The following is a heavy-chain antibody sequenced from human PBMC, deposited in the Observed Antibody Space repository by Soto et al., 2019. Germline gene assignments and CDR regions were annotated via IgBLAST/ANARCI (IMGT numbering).Heavy chain of an antibody. J-gene: IGHJ3*02. CDR2: IIPIFGTA. Sequence: GASVKVSCKASGGTFSSYAISWVRQAPGQGLEWMGGIIPIFGTANYAQKFQGRVTITADESTSTAYMELSSLRSEDTAVYYCARPLIEARPSAFDIWGQGTMVTVSS. D-gene: IGHD6-6*01. CDR3: ARPLIEARPSAFDI. V-gene: IGHV1-69*13. CDR1: GGTFSSYA.